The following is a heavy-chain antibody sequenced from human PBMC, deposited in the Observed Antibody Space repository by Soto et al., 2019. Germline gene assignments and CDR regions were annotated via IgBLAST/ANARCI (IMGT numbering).Heavy chain of an antibody. Sequence: VGSLRLSCASSVFTFSSYAMSWVRQAPGKGLEWVSAISGSGGSTYYADSVKGRFTISRDNFKNTLYLQMNSLRAEDTAVYYCAKDRVATIIHFDYWGPGALVNASS. J-gene: IGHJ4*02. CDR3: AKDRVATIIHFDY. V-gene: IGHV3-23*01. CDR1: VFTFSSYA. D-gene: IGHD5-12*01. CDR2: ISGSGGST.